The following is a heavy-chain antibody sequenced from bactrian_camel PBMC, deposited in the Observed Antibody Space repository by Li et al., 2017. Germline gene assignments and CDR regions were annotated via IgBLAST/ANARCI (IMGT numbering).Heavy chain of an antibody. CDR3: AARPWISGCSVASGAGAFRN. CDR2: LATLADTT. J-gene: IGHJ4*01. Sequence: VQLVESGGGSVQAGGSLRLSCAVSGFTYSGYCMGWYREAPGKPREGVAALATLADTTTYTDSVRGRFTISQENAKNTVYLQMNSLKPEDSAMYVCAARPWISGCSVASGAGAFRNWGQGTQVTVS. V-gene: IGHV3S1*01. CDR1: GFTYSGYC. D-gene: IGHD7*01.